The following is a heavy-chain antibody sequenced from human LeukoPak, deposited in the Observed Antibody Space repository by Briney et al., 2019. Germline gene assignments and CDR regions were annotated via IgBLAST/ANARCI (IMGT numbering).Heavy chain of an antibody. CDR1: GFTFSTYA. D-gene: IGHD6-19*01. Sequence: GGSPRLSCAASGFTFSTYAMHWVRQAPGQGLEWVAVISYDGSNKYYADSVKGRFTISRDNSKNTLYLQMNSLRAEDTAVYYCASSHSSGWYYFDYWGQGTLVTVSS. CDR2: ISYDGSNK. J-gene: IGHJ4*02. CDR3: ASSHSSGWYYFDY. V-gene: IGHV3-30-3*01.